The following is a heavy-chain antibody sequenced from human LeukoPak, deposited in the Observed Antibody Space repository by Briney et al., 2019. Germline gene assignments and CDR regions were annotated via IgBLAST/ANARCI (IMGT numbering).Heavy chain of an antibody. CDR3: AAQPIFGVVNYY. V-gene: IGHV3-30*02. Sequence: GGSLRLSCAASGFTFSSYGMHWVRQAPAKGLEWVAFIRYDGSNKYYADSVKGRFTISRDNSKNTLYLQMNSLRAEDTAVYYCAAQPIFGVVNYYWGQGTLVTVSS. J-gene: IGHJ4*02. CDR1: GFTFSSYG. CDR2: IRYDGSNK. D-gene: IGHD3-3*01.